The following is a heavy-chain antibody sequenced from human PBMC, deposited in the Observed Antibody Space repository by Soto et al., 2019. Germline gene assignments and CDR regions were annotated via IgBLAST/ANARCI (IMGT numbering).Heavy chain of an antibody. CDR3: AKDAIHVLLGYTYGAGGMDV. J-gene: IGHJ6*02. D-gene: IGHD5-18*01. CDR1: GFTFDDYA. Sequence: EVQLVESGGDLVQPGRSLRLSSAASGFTFDDYAMHWVRLAPGKGLEWVSGISWNSGDIYYADSVKGRFTISRDNAKNSLYLQMNSLRPDDTAMYYCAKDAIHVLLGYTYGAGGMDVWGQGTTVTVSS. V-gene: IGHV3-9*01. CDR2: ISWNSGDI.